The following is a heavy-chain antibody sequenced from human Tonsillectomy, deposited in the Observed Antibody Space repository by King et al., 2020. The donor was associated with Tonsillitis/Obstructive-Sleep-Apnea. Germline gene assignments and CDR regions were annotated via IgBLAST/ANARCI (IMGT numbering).Heavy chain of an antibody. Sequence: LVPSVGCLVPPGGSLILSCSASGFTFRDYAMHWDRRAPGKGLEYVSPIRPNGGSTSYAASVKGRFTISSDNSKNTLYLQMTSLRPKDTAVYYCVTPREMARTFDYWGPGPLVTVSS. CDR1: GFTFRDYA. D-gene: IGHD5-24*01. CDR3: VTPREMARTFDY. J-gene: IGHJ4*02. V-gene: IGHV3-64D*06. CDR2: IRPNGGST.